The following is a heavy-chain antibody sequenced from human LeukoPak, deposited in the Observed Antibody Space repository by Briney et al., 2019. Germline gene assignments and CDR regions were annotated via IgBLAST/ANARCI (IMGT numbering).Heavy chain of an antibody. D-gene: IGHD4-17*01. CDR2: IIPNFGTA. J-gene: IGHJ4*02. V-gene: IGHV1-69*05. CDR3: ASFSATVTDFDY. Sequence: SVKVSCKASGCTFSSYAISWVRQAPGQGLEWMGRIIPNFGTANYAQKFQGRVTITTDESTSTAYMELSSLRSEDTAVYYCASFSATVTDFDYWGQGTLVTVSS. CDR1: GCTFSSYA.